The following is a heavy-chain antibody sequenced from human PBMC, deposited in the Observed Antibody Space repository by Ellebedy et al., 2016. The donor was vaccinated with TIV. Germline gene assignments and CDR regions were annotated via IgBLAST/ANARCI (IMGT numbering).Heavy chain of an antibody. J-gene: IGHJ4*02. CDR2: ISGGSDST. V-gene: IGHV3-23*01. D-gene: IGHD6-13*01. CDR1: GFPFSNYV. CDR3: AKGSAAARPYYFDS. Sequence: PGGSLRLSCAASGFPFSNYVMSWVRQAPGKGLEWVPAISGGSDSTYYADSVKGRFTISRDNSKNTLYLQMNSQRAEDTAVYYCAKGSAAARPYYFDSWGQGTLVTVSS.